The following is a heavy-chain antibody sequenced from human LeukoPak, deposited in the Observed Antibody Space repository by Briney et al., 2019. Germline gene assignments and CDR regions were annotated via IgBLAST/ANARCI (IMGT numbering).Heavy chain of an antibody. CDR1: GFSFSIFW. J-gene: IGHJ5*02. V-gene: IGHV3-7*04. CDR3: AKDSEPFAENNWFDH. Sequence: GGSLRLSCAASGFSFSIFWMSWVRQAPGKGPEWVATLSDDGGQKFYLDSVKGRFTISRDNAKNSVFLQMSSLRAEDSALYYCAKDSEPFAENNWFDHWGQGILVTVSS. D-gene: IGHD3-16*01. CDR2: LSDDGGQK.